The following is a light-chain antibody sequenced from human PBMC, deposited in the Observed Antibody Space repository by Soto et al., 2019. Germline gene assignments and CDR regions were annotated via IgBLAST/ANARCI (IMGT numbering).Light chain of an antibody. CDR3: QSFDSTSRV. CDR2: NDD. V-gene: IGLV6-57*04. Sequence: NFMLTQPHSVSESPGKTVIISYTRSSGSIDSNYVQWFQKRPGSAPTTVIFNDDQRPSGVPARFSGSVDSSSNSASLTISGLRTEDEAEYYCQSFDSTSRVFGGGTKVTVL. J-gene: IGLJ3*02. CDR1: SGSIDSNY.